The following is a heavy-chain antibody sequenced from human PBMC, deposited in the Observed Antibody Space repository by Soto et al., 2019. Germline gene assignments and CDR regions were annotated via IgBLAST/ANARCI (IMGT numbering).Heavy chain of an antibody. D-gene: IGHD5-18*01. V-gene: IGHV1-69*01. J-gene: IGHJ4*02. CDR3: ARDKGYSYGYMADPVPFFDY. CDR2: IIPIFGTA. CDR1: GGTFSSYA. Sequence: VQLVQSGAEVKKPGSSVKVSCKASGGTFSSYAISWVRQAPGQGLEWMGGIIPIFGTANYAQKFQGRVTITADESTSTADMELSSLRSEDTAVYYCARDKGYSYGYMADPVPFFDYWGQGTLVTVSS.